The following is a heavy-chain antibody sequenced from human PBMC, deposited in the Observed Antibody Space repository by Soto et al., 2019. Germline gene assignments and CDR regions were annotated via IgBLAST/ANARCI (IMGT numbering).Heavy chain of an antibody. CDR3: ARDEDGDYEKTL. V-gene: IGHV4-61*01. D-gene: IGHD4-17*01. Sequence: SETLSLTCTVSGGSVSSGSYYWSWIRQPPGKGLEWIGYIYYSGSTNYNPSLKSQVTISVDTSKNQFSLKLSSVTAADTAVYYCARDEDGDYEKTLWGQGTLVTVSS. CDR2: IYYSGST. CDR1: GGSVSSGSYY. J-gene: IGHJ4*02.